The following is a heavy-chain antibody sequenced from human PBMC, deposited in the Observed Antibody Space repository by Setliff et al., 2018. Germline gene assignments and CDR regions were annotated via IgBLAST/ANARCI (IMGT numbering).Heavy chain of an antibody. CDR2: INPGGGSA. V-gene: IGHV1-46*01. CDR1: GYTLSRHY. CDR3: ARAGSAAAGRKGIFEY. D-gene: IGHD6-13*01. J-gene: IGHJ4*02. Sequence: GASVKVSCKTSGYTLSRHYMHWARQAPGQGLEWMGIINPGGGSASIVQKFQGRVTMTRDTSASTVYMEMGNLTSDDTAVYYCARAGSAAAGRKGIFEYWGQGSLVTVSS.